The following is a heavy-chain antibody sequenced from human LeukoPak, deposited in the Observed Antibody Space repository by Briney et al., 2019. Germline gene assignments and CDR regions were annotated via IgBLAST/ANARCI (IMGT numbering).Heavy chain of an antibody. Sequence: GGSLRLSCAASGFIVSSNYMTWVRQATGKGLEWVSDIYSGGSTYYADSVKGRFTISRDNSKNTLFLQMNSLRAEDTAVFYCARGGLTVALDYWGQGTLVTVSS. CDR1: GFIVSSNY. J-gene: IGHJ4*02. CDR3: ARGGLTVALDY. CDR2: IYSGGST. D-gene: IGHD6-19*01. V-gene: IGHV3-53*01.